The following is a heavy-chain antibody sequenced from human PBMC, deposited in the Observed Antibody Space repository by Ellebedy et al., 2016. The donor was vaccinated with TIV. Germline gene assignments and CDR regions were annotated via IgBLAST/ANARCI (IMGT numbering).Heavy chain of an antibody. Sequence: MPSETLSPTCTVSGGSTSSYYWSWIRQPPGKGLEWIGYTHYSVSTNYNPTLKSRVPISVATSKTQFSLKLSSVTAADTAVYYCARYPGVAAHYFDYWGQGTLVTVSS. CDR2: THYSVST. V-gene: IGHV4-59*01. D-gene: IGHD6-19*01. J-gene: IGHJ4*02. CDR1: GGSTSSYY. CDR3: ARYPGVAAHYFDY.